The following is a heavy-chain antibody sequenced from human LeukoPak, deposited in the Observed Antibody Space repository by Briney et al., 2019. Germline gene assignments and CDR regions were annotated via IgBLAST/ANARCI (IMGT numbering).Heavy chain of an antibody. D-gene: IGHD6-6*01. Sequence: GGSLRLSCAASGFTFSSYEMNWVRQAPGKGLEWVSYISSSGSYIYYTDSVKGRFTISRDNAKNSLYLQLNSLRAEDTALYYCARGEWSSSPFDYWGQGTLVTVSS. CDR2: ISSSGSYI. CDR3: ARGEWSSSPFDY. V-gene: IGHV3-21*05. CDR1: GFTFSSYE. J-gene: IGHJ4*02.